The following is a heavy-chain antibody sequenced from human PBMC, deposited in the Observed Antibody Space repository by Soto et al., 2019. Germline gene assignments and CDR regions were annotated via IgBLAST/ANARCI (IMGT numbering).Heavy chain of an antibody. J-gene: IGHJ6*02. V-gene: IGHV4-34*01. CDR3: AKLKNSYYYGMDV. CDR2: INHSGST. Sequence: SETLSLTCAVHGGSLSGYYWTWIRQPPGKGLEWIGEINHSGSTNYSPSLNSRVTISVDRSKNQLSLNLTSVTAADTAVYYCAKLKNSYYYGMDVWGQGTTVTVSS. CDR1: GGSLSGYY.